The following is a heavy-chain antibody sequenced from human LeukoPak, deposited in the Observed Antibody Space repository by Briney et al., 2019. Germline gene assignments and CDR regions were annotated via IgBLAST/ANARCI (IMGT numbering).Heavy chain of an antibody. CDR3: ARGRTTILEWLKPSNWFDP. V-gene: IGHV4-34*01. CDR1: GGSFSGYY. J-gene: IGHJ5*02. Sequence: SETLSLTCAVYGGSFSGYYWSWIRQPPGKGLEWIGEINHSGSTNYNPSLKSRVTISGDTSKNQFSLKLSSVTAADTAVYYCARGRTTILEWLKPSNWFDPWGQGTLVTVSS. D-gene: IGHD3-3*01. CDR2: INHSGST.